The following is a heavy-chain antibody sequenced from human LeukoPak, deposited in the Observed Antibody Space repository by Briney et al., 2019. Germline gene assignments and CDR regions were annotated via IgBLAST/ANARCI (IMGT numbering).Heavy chain of an antibody. CDR3: ARRGGNSVRAHFDY. Sequence: SETLSLTCTVSGGSISSSSYYWGWIRQPPGKGLEWIASIYYSGSTYYNPSLKSRVTISVDTSKNQFSLKLSSVTAADTAVYYCARRGGNSVRAHFDYWGQGTLVTVSS. V-gene: IGHV4-39*01. CDR2: IYYSGST. D-gene: IGHD4-23*01. CDR1: GGSISSSSYY. J-gene: IGHJ4*02.